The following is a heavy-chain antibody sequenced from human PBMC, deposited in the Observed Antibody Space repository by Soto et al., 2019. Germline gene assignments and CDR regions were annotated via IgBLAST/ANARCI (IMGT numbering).Heavy chain of an antibody. D-gene: IGHD2-15*01. Sequence: GGSLRLSCAASGFACSSCAMRWVRQAPGKALEWVSAISGSGGSTYYADSVKGRFTISRDNSKNTLYLQMNSLRAEDTAVYYCAKEGPADIVVVVAAINWFDPWGQGTLVTVSS. CDR3: AKEGPADIVVVVAAINWFDP. CDR1: GFACSSCA. V-gene: IGHV3-23*01. J-gene: IGHJ5*02. CDR2: ISGSGGST.